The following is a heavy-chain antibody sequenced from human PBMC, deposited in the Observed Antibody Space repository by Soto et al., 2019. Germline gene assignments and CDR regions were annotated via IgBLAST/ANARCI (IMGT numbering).Heavy chain of an antibody. CDR1: GFTVSNNY. CDR2: IYSGGYT. Sequence: EVQLVESGGGLIQPGGSLRLSCAVSGFTVSNNYMSWVRQAPGKGLEGVSVIYSGGYTAYGDSVKGRFTISRDNSKNTLYLQKNTPCAAATALYFCARPPGGGGYWGQGTLVTVSS. CDR3: ARPPGGGGY. D-gene: IGHD3-10*01. J-gene: IGHJ4*02. V-gene: IGHV3-53*01.